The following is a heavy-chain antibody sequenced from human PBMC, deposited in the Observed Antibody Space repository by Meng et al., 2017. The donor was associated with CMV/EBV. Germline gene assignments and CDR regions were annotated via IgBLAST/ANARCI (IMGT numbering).Heavy chain of an antibody. CDR3: AASSIPGYSGPDYYYGMDV. V-gene: IGHV1-69*06. D-gene: IGHD5-12*01. J-gene: IGHJ6*02. CDR1: GGTFSSYV. Sequence: SVKVSCKASGGTFSSYVISWVRQAPGQGVEWMGGIIHGFGTTNYAQKFQDRVTITADKSTSTAYMELSSLRSEDTAVYYCAASSIPGYSGPDYYYGMDVWGQGTTVTVSS. CDR2: IIHGFGTT.